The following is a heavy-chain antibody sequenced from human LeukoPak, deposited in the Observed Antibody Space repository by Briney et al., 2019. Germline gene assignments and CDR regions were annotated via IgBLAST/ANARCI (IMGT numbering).Heavy chain of an antibody. CDR3: ARVSYYDSSGPFDY. Sequence: GASVKVSCKASGYTFTSYGISWVRQAPGQGLEWMGWISAYNGNTNYAQKLQGRVTMTTDTSTSTAYMELRSLRSDDTAVYYCARVSYYDSSGPFDYWGQGTLVTVSS. D-gene: IGHD3-22*01. CDR2: ISAYNGNT. J-gene: IGHJ4*02. CDR1: GYTFTSYG. V-gene: IGHV1-18*01.